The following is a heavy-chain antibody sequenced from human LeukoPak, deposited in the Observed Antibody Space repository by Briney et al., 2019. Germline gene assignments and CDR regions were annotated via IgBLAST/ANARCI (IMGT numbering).Heavy chain of an antibody. D-gene: IGHD5-12*01. CDR1: GFTFSSYA. V-gene: IGHV3-23*01. CDR2: ISGSGGST. Sequence: GGSLRLSCAASGFTFSSYAMSWVRQAPGKGLEWVSAISGSGGSTYYADSVKGRFTISRDNSKNTLYLQMNSLRAEDTAVYYCVKDYSGYDWGYFDLWGRGTLVAVSS. CDR3: VKDYSGYDWGYFDL. J-gene: IGHJ2*01.